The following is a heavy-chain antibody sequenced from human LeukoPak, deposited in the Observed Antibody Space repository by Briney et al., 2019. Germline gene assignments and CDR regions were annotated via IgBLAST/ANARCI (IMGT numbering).Heavy chain of an antibody. CDR3: ARAPGGSSWYWYFDL. D-gene: IGHD6-13*01. CDR1: GYSISSGYY. V-gene: IGHV4-38-2*02. Sequence: PSETLSLTCTVSGYSISSGYYWGWIRQPPGKGLEWIGSIYHSGSTYYNPSLKSRVTISVDTSKNQFSLKLSSVTAADTAVYYCARAPGGSSWYWYFDLWGRGTLVTASS. J-gene: IGHJ2*01. CDR2: IYHSGST.